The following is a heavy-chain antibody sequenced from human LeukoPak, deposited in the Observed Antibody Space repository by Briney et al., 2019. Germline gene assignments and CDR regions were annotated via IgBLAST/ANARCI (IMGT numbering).Heavy chain of an antibody. D-gene: IGHD5-12*01. Sequence: GGSLRLSCAASGFTVSSNYMSWVRQAPGKGLEWVSVIYSGGSTYYADSVKGRFTISRDNSKNTLYLQMNSLRAGDTAVYYCARARYSGYDFSPYYFDYWGQGTLVTVSS. CDR2: IYSGGST. V-gene: IGHV3-53*01. CDR3: ARARYSGYDFSPYYFDY. J-gene: IGHJ4*02. CDR1: GFTVSSNY.